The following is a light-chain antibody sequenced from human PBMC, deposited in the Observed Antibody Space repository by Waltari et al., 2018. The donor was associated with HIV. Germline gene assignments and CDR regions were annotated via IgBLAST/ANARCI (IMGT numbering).Light chain of an antibody. CDR3: QQRGTWPT. V-gene: IGKV3-11*01. Sequence: EIVLTQSPAPLSLSPGERATLSCRASQSVGSYLAWYQHKPGQAPRLLIYDASHRASGIPPRFSGSGSGTDFTLTISRLEPEDFAVYYCQQRGTWPTFGPGTKLEIK. J-gene: IGKJ2*01. CDR2: DAS. CDR1: QSVGSY.